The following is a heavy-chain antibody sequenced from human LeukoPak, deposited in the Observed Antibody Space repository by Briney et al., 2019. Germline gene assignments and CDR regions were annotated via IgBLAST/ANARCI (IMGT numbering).Heavy chain of an antibody. CDR2: IYYSGST. V-gene: IGHV4-59*01. J-gene: IGHJ6*03. CDR3: ARRKVGYSYGYYYYYMDV. CDR1: GGSISSYY. Sequence: SETLSLTCTVSGGSISSYYWSWIRQPPGKGLEWIGYIYYSGSTNYNPSLKSRVTISVDTSKNQFSLKLSSVTAADTAVYYCARRKVGYSYGYYYYYMDVWGKGTTVTVSS. D-gene: IGHD5-18*01.